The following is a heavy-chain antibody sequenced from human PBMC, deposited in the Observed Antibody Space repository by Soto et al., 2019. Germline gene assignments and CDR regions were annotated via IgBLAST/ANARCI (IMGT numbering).Heavy chain of an antibody. D-gene: IGHD3-16*02. V-gene: IGHV3-48*02. CDR1: GFTFSSYN. Sequence: GGSLRLSCVASGFTFSSYNMNGVLQAPGKRLEWDSYISISSSTIYYAVSLKGRFTISRNNAKNSLYLQMNSLRDEDTAVYYCARSPDYVWGSYRPYFDYWGQGTLVTVSS. CDR2: ISISSSTI. J-gene: IGHJ4*02. CDR3: ARSPDYVWGSYRPYFDY.